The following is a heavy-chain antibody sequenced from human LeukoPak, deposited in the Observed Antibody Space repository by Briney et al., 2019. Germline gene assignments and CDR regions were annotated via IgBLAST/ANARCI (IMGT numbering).Heavy chain of an antibody. Sequence: PGGSLRLSCAASGFTFSSHWMSWVRQAPGKGLEWVANIKQDGSEKYYVDSVKGRLTISRDNAKNSLYLQMNSLRAEDTALYYCARQETGYSSSWWELFDYWGRGTLVTVSS. D-gene: IGHD6-13*01. J-gene: IGHJ4*02. V-gene: IGHV3-7*03. CDR3: ARQETGYSSSWWELFDY. CDR1: GFTFSSHW. CDR2: IKQDGSEK.